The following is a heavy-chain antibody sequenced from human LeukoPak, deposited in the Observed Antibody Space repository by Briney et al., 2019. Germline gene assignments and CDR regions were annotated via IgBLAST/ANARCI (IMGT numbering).Heavy chain of an antibody. CDR1: GYTFTSYG. Sequence: SVKVSCKASGYTFTSYGISWVRQAPGLGLEWRGWVTAYNGNTNYAQRLQGRVTMTTDTSTNTAYVELGSLRSDDTAVYYCARANLDYGDNAIDYWGQGTLVTVSS. D-gene: IGHD4-17*01. CDR3: ARANLDYGDNAIDY. CDR2: VTAYNGNT. V-gene: IGHV1-18*01. J-gene: IGHJ4*02.